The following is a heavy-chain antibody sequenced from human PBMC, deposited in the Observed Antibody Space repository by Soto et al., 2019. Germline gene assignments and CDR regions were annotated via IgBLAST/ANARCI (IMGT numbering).Heavy chain of an antibody. Sequence: PGGSLRLSCAASGFTFSSYAMSWVRQAPGKGLEWVSAISGSGGSTYYADSVKGRFTISRDNSKNTLYLQMSSLRAEDTAVYYCAAGGIAARRFDPRGQGTLVTVSS. CDR3: AAGGIAARRFDP. CDR2: ISGSGGST. CDR1: GFTFSSYA. V-gene: IGHV3-23*01. J-gene: IGHJ5*02. D-gene: IGHD6-6*01.